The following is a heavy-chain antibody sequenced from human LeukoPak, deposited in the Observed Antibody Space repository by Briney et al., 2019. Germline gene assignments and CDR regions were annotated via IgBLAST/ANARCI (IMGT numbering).Heavy chain of an antibody. CDR2: TSSSSSYI. J-gene: IGHJ4*02. V-gene: IGHV3-21*01. D-gene: IGHD3-3*01. CDR3: ARVDFWSGYYRVLGTDY. Sequence: GGSLRLSCAASGFTFSSYSMNWVRQAPGKGLEWVSSTSSSSSYIYYADSVKGRFTISRDNAKNSLYLQMNSLRAEDTAVYYCARVDFWSGYYRVLGTDYWGQGTLVTVSS. CDR1: GFTFSSYS.